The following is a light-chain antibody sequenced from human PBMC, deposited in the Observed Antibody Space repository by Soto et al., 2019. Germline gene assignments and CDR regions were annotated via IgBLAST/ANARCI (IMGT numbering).Light chain of an antibody. CDR2: EVS. V-gene: IGLV2-14*01. CDR3: SSYTSSNTLI. J-gene: IGLJ2*01. Sequence: QSALTQPASVSGSPGQSITISCTGTGSDIGGSDHVSWYQQHPGKAPKLLIYEVSYRPSGVSNHFSASKSGNTASLTVSGLQADDEADYYCSSYTSSNTLIFGGGTKLTLL. CDR1: GSDIGGSDH.